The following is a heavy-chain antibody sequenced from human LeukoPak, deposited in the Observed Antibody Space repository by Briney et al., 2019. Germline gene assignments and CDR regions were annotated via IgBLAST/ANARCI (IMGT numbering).Heavy chain of an antibody. CDR3: ASGGYQLPNWFDP. D-gene: IGHD2-2*01. J-gene: IGHJ5*02. V-gene: IGHV4-59*12. CDR2: IYYSGST. CDR1: GGSISSYY. Sequence: KTSETLSLTCTVSGGSISSYYWSWIRQPPGKGLEWIGYIYYSGSTNYNPSLKSRVTISVDTSKNQFSLKLSSVTAADTAVYYCASGGYQLPNWFDPWGQGTLVTVSS.